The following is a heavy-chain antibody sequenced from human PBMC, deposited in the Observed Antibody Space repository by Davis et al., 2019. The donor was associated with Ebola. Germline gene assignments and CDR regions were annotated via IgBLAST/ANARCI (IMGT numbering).Heavy chain of an antibody. D-gene: IGHD1-26*01. CDR2: ISSSGSTI. CDR3: ACRRWELGRVHY. J-gene: IGHJ4*02. V-gene: IGHV3-11*01. Sequence: GESLKISCAASGFTFSDYYMSWIRQAPGKGLEWVSYISSSGSTIYYADPVKGRFTISRDNAKNSLYLQMNSLRAEDTAVYYCACRRWELGRVHYWGQGTLVTVSS. CDR1: GFTFSDYY.